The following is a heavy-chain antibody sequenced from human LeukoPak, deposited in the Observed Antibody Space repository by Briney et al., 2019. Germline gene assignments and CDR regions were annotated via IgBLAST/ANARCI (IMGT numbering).Heavy chain of an antibody. CDR2: IIPIFGTA. CDR3: ARADGAAPYYYYYGMDV. CDR1: GYTLTELS. V-gene: IGHV1-69*13. Sequence: GASVKVSCKVSGYTLTELSMHWVRQAPGQGLEWMGGIIPIFGTANYAQKFQGRVTITADESTSTAYMELSSLRSEDTAVYYCARADGAAPYYYYYGMDVWGQGTTVTVSS. D-gene: IGHD6-13*01. J-gene: IGHJ6*02.